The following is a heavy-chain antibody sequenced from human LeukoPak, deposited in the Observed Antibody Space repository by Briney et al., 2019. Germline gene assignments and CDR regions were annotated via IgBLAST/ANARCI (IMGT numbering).Heavy chain of an antibody. CDR3: ARDSSAYCAGAFDI. CDR2: IYYSGST. Sequence: SETPSLTCTVSGGSIGSSSYYWGWIRQPPGKGLEWVGSIYYSGSTYYNPSLKSRVTISVDTSKNQFSLNLSSVTAADTAVYYCARDSSAYCAGAFDIWGQGTMVTVSS. V-gene: IGHV4-39*07. J-gene: IGHJ3*02. D-gene: IGHD2-21*01. CDR1: GGSIGSSSYY.